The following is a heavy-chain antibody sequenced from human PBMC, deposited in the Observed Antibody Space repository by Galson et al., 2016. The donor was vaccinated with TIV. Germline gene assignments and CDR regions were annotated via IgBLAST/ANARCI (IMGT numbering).Heavy chain of an antibody. CDR2: ISDSSGSI. D-gene: IGHD3-10*01. CDR1: GFTFGSYA. J-gene: IGHJ1*01. Sequence: SLRLSCAASGFTFGSYAMTWVRQAPGKGLEWVSYISDSSGSIYYADSVKGRFTISRDNSKNTLSLQLNSLRAEDTAVYYCVKDMVRGVIGGFFQHWGQGTLVSVSS. CDR3: VKDMVRGVIGGFFQH. V-gene: IGHV3-23*01.